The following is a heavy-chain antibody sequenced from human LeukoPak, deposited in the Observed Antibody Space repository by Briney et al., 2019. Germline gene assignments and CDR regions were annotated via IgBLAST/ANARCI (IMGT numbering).Heavy chain of an antibody. CDR3: ARRVAVARRDAFDI. Sequence: SVKVSCKASGFTFTSSAVQWVRQARGQRLEWIGWIVVGSGNTNYAQKFQERVTITRDMSTSTAYMELRSLRSDDTAVYYCARRVAVARRDAFDIWGQGTMVTVSS. CDR2: IVVGSGNT. V-gene: IGHV1-58*01. CDR1: GFTFTSSA. D-gene: IGHD6-19*01. J-gene: IGHJ3*02.